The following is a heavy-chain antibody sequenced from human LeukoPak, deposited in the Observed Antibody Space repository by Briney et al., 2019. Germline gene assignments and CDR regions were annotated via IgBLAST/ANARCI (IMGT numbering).Heavy chain of an antibody. Sequence: GASVKVSCKASGGTFSSYAISWVRQAPGQGLEWMGRIIPILGIANYAQKFQGRVTITADKSTSTAYMELSSLRSEDTAVYYCASSGYYYDSSEPYYYYYGMDVWGQGTTVTVSS. CDR3: ASSGYYYDSSEPYYYYYGMDV. J-gene: IGHJ6*02. V-gene: IGHV1-69*04. D-gene: IGHD3-22*01. CDR2: IIPILGIA. CDR1: GGTFSSYA.